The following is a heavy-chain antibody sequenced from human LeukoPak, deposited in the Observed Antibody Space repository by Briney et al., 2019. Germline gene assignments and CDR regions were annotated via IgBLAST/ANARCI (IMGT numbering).Heavy chain of an antibody. J-gene: IGHJ4*02. Sequence: SQTLSLTCAISGDSVSSNSAAWNWIRQSPSRGLEWLGRTYYRSKWYNDYAVSVKSRITINPDTSKNQFSLQLNSVTPEDTAVYYCARGEAATTYYDILTGYYKKEYYFDYWGQGTLVTVSS. D-gene: IGHD3-9*01. CDR2: TYYRSKWYN. V-gene: IGHV6-1*01. CDR3: ARGEAATTYYDILTGYYKKEYYFDY. CDR1: GDSVSSNSAA.